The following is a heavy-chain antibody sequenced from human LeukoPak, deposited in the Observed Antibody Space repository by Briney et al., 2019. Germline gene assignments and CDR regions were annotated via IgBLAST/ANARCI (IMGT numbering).Heavy chain of an antibody. V-gene: IGHV4-39*01. CDR2: IYYSGST. Sequence: SETLSLTCTASGGSISSSSYYWGWIRQPPGKGLEWIGSIYYSGSTYYNPSLKSRVTISVDTSKNQFSLKLSSVTAADTAVYYCARHVYYDILTGYYNPLEFDYWGQGTLVTVSS. CDR3: ARHVYYDILTGYYNPLEFDY. CDR1: GGSISSSSYY. D-gene: IGHD3-9*01. J-gene: IGHJ4*02.